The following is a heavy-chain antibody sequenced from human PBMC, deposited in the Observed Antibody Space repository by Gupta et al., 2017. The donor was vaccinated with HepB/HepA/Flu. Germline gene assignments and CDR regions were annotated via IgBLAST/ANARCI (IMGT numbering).Heavy chain of an antibody. D-gene: IGHD3-16*02. J-gene: IGHJ4*02. CDR1: GGSFSGYS. CDR2: IDHSGGT. CDR3: ERAVAPPRYYDYIWGSDRFGYYFDS. V-gene: IGHV4-34*01. Sequence: QVQLQQWGAGLLKPSETLSLTCAVYGGSFSGYSWSWIRQSPGKGLEWIGEIDHSGGTNYNPSLKSRVTMSRDTSKNQFSLKLSSVTAADTSVYYCERAVAPPRYYDYIWGSDRFGYYFDSWGRGTLVTVS.